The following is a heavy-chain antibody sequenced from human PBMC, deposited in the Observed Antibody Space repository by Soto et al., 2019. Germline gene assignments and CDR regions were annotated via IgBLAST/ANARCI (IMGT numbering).Heavy chain of an antibody. D-gene: IGHD3-3*01. V-gene: IGHV4-30-2*01. J-gene: IGHJ4*02. CDR1: GGSISSGGYS. Sequence: QLQLQESGSGLVKPSQTLSLTCAVSGGSISSGGYSWSWIRQPPGKGLEWIGYIYHSGSTYYNPSLQSRFTISVDRSKNQFSLKLSSVNAADTAVYYCAAGAIFGVVPLDYWGQGTLVTVSS. CDR2: IYHSGST. CDR3: AAGAIFGVVPLDY.